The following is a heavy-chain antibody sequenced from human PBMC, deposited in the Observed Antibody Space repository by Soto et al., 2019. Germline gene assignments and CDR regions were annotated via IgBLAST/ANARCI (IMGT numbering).Heavy chain of an antibody. D-gene: IGHD5-12*01. J-gene: IGHJ6*02. V-gene: IGHV4-39*01. Sequence: LSLPCAVSGVSIISSIYYWGWIRQPPGKGLEWIGSIYYSGSTYYNPSLKSRVTISVDTSKNQFSLKLSSVTAADTAVYYCALYSGYEEQGMDVWGHGTTVTVSS. CDR1: GVSIISSIYY. CDR3: ALYSGYEEQGMDV. CDR2: IYYSGST.